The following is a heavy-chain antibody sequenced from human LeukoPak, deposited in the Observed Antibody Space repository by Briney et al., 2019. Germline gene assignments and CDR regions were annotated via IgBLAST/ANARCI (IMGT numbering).Heavy chain of an antibody. CDR3: ASGRITGWYYFDN. CDR2: ISGSGDTT. Sequence: PGGSLRLPCAGSGFTFGIFSKFAMSWVRQAPGKGLEWVCVISGSGDTTYYADSVRGRFTISRDNSKDTLYLQMNSLRAEDTAVYYCASGRITGWYYFDNWGQGTLVTVSS. D-gene: IGHD3-16*01. J-gene: IGHJ4*02. CDR1: GFTFGIFSKFA. V-gene: IGHV3-23*01.